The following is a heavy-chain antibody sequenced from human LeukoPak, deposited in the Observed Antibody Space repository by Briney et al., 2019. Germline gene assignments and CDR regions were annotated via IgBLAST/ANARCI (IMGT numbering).Heavy chain of an antibody. CDR2: ISGISGSTT. D-gene: IGHD3-10*01. V-gene: IGHV3-23*01. CDR3: AKNYGSDRGVPYGMDV. J-gene: IGHJ6*02. CDR1: GFTFGNYA. Sequence: GGSLRLSCAASGFTFGNYAMRWVRQAPGKGLEWVAAISGISGSTTIYAGSVKGRFTVSRDNSKSTLYLQMNSLRAEDTAVYYCAKNYGSDRGVPYGMDVWGQGTTVTVAS.